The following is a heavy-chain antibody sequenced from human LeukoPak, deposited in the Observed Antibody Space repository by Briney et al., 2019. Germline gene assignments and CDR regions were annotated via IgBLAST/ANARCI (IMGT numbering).Heavy chain of an antibody. CDR3: AHRPKHFYDSSGYTPLPSFDI. V-gene: IGHV2-5*02. Sequence: SGPTLVNPTQTLTLTCTLSGLSVSTTGVGVGWIRQPPGKALEWLALIYWDDEKRYSPSLKSRLTITKDTSKNQVVLKMAKMDPLDTGTYYCAHRPKHFYDSSGYTPLPSFDIWGQGTMVTASS. CDR1: GLSVSTTGVG. CDR2: IYWDDEK. D-gene: IGHD3-22*01. J-gene: IGHJ3*02.